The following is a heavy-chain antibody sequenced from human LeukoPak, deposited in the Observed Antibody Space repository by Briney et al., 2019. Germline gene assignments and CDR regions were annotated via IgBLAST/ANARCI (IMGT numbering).Heavy chain of an antibody. J-gene: IGHJ4*02. V-gene: IGHV4-31*03. D-gene: IGHD2-2*02. CDR1: GCSISSGGYY. Sequence: SQTLCLTCTVSGCSISSGGYYWSWIRQHPGKGLEWIGYIYYSGSTYYNPSLKSRVTISVDTSKNQFSLKLSSVTAADTAVYYCARGVVVPAAIGSYYFDYWGQGTLVTVSS. CDR2: IYYSGST. CDR3: ARGVVVPAAIGSYYFDY.